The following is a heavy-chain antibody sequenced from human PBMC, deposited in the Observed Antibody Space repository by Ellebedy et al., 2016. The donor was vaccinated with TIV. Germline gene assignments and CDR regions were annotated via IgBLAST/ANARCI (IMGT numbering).Heavy chain of an antibody. D-gene: IGHD1-26*01. V-gene: IGHV3-21*06. CDR3: ARSGELDS. J-gene: IGHJ4*02. Sequence: GESLKISCAASGFTFTSYSMNWVRQAPGKGLEWVSSISSTGYYIYYADSLKGRFTISRDDARNSLYLQMDSLRAEGTAVYYCARSGELDSWGQGTLVTVSS. CDR1: GFTFTSYS. CDR2: ISSTGYYI.